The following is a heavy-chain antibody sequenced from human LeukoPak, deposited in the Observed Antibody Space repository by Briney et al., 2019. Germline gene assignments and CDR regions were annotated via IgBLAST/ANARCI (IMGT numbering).Heavy chain of an antibody. J-gene: IGHJ4*02. CDR3: ARPSAHTYGPGVVDS. CDR2: IYFSGST. CDR1: GGSMLNSGYY. D-gene: IGHD5-18*01. Sequence: PSETLSLTCTVSGGSMLNSGYYWGWIRQSPGKGLELIGYIYFSGSTYFNPSLKSRVTMSIDTSKKQFSLKLNSVTAADTAVYFCARPSAHTYGPGVVDSWGRGTLATVSS. V-gene: IGHV4-39*01.